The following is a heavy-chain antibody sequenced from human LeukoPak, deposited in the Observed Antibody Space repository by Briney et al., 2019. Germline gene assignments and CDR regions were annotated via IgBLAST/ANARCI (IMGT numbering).Heavy chain of an antibody. CDR3: SRDPRMEVPYYFDYYMDV. D-gene: IGHD2-2*01. CDR1: GYTFTSCS. V-gene: IGHV1-18*01. CDR2: ISAYNGNT. Sequence: ASVKVSCKASGYTFTSCSISWVRHAPGQGLEWMGWISAYNGNTNYAQKLQGRVTMTTDTSTSTAYMELRSLTSDETAVYYSSRDPRMEVPYYFDYYMDVWGKGTTVTVSS. J-gene: IGHJ6*03.